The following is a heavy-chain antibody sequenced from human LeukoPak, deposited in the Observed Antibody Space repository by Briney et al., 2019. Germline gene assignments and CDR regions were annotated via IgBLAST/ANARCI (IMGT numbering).Heavy chain of an antibody. J-gene: IGHJ4*02. CDR1: GFTVSSNY. V-gene: IGHV3-66*01. CDR2: IYSGGST. Sequence: TGGSLRLSCAASGFTVSSNYMSWVRQAPGKGLEWVSVIYSGGSTYYADSVKGRFTISRDNSKNTLYLQMNSLRAEDTAVYYCARGLGPYYFDYWGQGTLVTVSS. CDR3: ARGLGPYYFDY. D-gene: IGHD3/OR15-3a*01.